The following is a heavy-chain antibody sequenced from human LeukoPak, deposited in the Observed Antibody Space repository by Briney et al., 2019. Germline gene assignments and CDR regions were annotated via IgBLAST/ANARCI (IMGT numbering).Heavy chain of an antibody. CDR2: ISAYNGNT. J-gene: IGHJ3*02. CDR1: GYTFTSYG. D-gene: IGHD3-3*01. V-gene: IGHV1-18*01. CDR3: ARWVLRTGSRGAFDI. Sequence: GASVKVSCKASGYTFTSYGISWVRQAPGQGLEWMGWISAYNGNTNYAQKLQGRVTMTTDTSASTAYMELRSLRSDDTAVYYCARWVLRTGSRGAFDIWGQGTMVTVSS.